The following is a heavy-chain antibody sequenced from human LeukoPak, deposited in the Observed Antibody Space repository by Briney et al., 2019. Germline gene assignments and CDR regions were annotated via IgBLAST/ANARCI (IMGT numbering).Heavy chain of an antibody. D-gene: IGHD5-12*01. J-gene: IGHJ4*02. CDR1: GFTFSSYA. V-gene: IGHV3-23*01. Sequence: GGSLRLSCEAFGFTFSSYAMSWVRQAPGKGLEWVSVISGSGDSTYYADSVEGRCTISRDNSKDALYLQMNSLIAEDTAVYYCARVGYSGYDYDYWGQGTLVTVSS. CDR3: ARVGYSGYDYDY. CDR2: ISGSGDST.